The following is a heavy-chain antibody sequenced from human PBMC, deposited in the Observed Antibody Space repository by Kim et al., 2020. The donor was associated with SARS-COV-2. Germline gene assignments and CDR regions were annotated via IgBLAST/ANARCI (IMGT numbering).Heavy chain of an antibody. V-gene: IGHV3-11*05. J-gene: IGHJ4*02. Sequence: AASVQGRFTISRDYYKNELSLQMNSLRAEDTAIYYCARDPVGDGYSFVDYWGQGTLVTVSS. CDR3: ARDPVGDGYSFVDY. D-gene: IGHD4-4*01.